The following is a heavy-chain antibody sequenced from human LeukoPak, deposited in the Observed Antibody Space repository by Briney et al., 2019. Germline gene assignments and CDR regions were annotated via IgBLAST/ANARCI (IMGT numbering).Heavy chain of an antibody. CDR1: GFTFSSYW. CDR2: INSDGSST. D-gene: IGHD1-26*01. CDR3: AKDTVGAYVIDY. Sequence: GGSLRLSCAASGFTFSSYWMHWVRQVPGKGLVWVSRINSDGSSTDYADSVKGRFTISRDNSKNTLYLQMNSLRAEDTAVYYCAKDTVGAYVIDYWGQGTLVTASS. J-gene: IGHJ4*02. V-gene: IGHV3-74*01.